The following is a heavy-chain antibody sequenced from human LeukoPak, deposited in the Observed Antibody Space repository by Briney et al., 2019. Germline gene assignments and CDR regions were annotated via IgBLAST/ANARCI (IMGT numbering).Heavy chain of an antibody. CDR2: ISYDGSNK. J-gene: IGHJ5*02. CDR1: GFIFSNYA. CDR3: ARSPLPWGYGESWFDP. Sequence: PGGSLRLSCAASGFIFSNYAMHWVRQAPGKGLEWVSVISYDGSNKYYADSVRGRFTISRDNSKNTLYMQMKSLRAEDTAVYYCARSPLPWGYGESWFDPRGQGTLVIVSS. D-gene: IGHD3-10*01. V-gene: IGHV3-30*04.